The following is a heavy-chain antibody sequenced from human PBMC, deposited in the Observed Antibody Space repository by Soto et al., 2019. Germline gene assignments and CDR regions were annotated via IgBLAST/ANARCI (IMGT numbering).Heavy chain of an antibody. CDR2: IIPIFGTA. V-gene: IGHV1-69*13. CDR3: ATPGGSGNLRYYYYGMDV. J-gene: IGHJ6*02. Sequence: ASVKVSCKASGGTFSSYAISWVRQAPGQGLEWMGGIIPIFGTANYAQKFQGRVTITADGSTSTAYMELSSLRSEDTAVYYCATPGGSGNLRYYYYGMDVWGQGTTVTVSS. D-gene: IGHD1-26*01. CDR1: GGTFSSYA.